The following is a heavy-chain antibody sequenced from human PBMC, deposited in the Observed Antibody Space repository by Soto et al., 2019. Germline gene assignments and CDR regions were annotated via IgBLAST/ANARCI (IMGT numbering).Heavy chain of an antibody. Sequence: GGSLRLSCAASGFTFSTYWMSWVRQDPGKGLEWVAIINQDGSEKYYVDSVKGRFTISRDNAKSSLYLQMNSLRGEDTALYYCARDPARGAYYYYMDVWGKGTTVTVSS. J-gene: IGHJ6*03. CDR1: GFTFSTYW. CDR2: INQDGSEK. V-gene: IGHV3-7*01. CDR3: ARDPARGAYYYYMDV.